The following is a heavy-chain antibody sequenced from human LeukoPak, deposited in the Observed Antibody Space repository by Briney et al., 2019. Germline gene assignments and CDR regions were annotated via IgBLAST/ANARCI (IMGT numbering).Heavy chain of an antibody. CDR2: IYPGDSDT. CDR3: ARGDASIATGFNY. V-gene: IGHV5-51*01. J-gene: IGHJ4*01. D-gene: IGHD6-6*01. CDR1: GFTFTDYW. Sequence: GESLKISCQTSGFTFTDYWIGWVRQMPGKGLEWMGIIYPGDSDTKYSPSFRGQVTMSADKSTNTAYLQWSSLKASDTAMYFCARGDASIATGFNYWGQGTLVTVSS.